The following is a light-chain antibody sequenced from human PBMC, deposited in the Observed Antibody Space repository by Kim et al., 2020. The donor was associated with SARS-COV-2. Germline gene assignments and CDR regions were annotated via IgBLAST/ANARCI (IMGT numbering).Light chain of an antibody. CDR1: QSVSSD. Sequence: EIVMTQSPAPLSVSPGERATLSCRASQSVSSDLAWYLQKPGQAPRLLIYGASTRATGISARFSGSGSGTEFTLTISSLQSEDFAVYYCHQYNNWHSFGQGTKLEI. CDR2: GAS. CDR3: HQYNNWHS. J-gene: IGKJ2*03. V-gene: IGKV3-15*01.